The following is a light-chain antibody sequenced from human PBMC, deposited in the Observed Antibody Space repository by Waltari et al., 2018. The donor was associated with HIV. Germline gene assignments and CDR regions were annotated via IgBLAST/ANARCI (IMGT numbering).Light chain of an antibody. CDR1: NDGSKR. J-gene: IGLJ3*02. V-gene: IGLV3-21*03. Sequence: SYILTQSPSVSVATGKTAKISCGGDNDGSKRVHWYQQKSGQAPLLVIYDDAARPSGIPARFSGSNSGNTATLTITRVEVGDEADYYCQVWDFTTDHVVFGGGTKLTVL. CDR3: QVWDFTTDHVV. CDR2: DDA.